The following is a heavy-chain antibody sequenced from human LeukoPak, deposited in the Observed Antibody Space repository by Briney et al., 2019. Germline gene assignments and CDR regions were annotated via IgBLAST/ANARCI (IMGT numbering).Heavy chain of an antibody. CDR2: IASDGSHT. Sequence: GGSLRLSCAASGFTFSTYFMHWVRQAPGKGLDWVADIASDGSHTFYVESVKGRFTISRDNSKNTLYLQINSLRAEDTAVYFCARERQDTILHSGAFDIWGQGTMVTVSS. V-gene: IGHV3-30-3*01. J-gene: IGHJ3*02. CDR3: ARERQDTILHSGAFDI. D-gene: IGHD2-21*01. CDR1: GFTFSTYF.